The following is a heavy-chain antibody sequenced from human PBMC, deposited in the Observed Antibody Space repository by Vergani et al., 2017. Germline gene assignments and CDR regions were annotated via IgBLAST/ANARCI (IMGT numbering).Heavy chain of an antibody. CDR3: AKVCGSTCCAYGVGAFGV. CDR2: INNNGGST. D-gene: IGHD2-2*01. J-gene: IGHJ3*01. V-gene: IGHV3-23*01. CDR1: GFTFNSYA. Sequence: QLLESGGGLIQPGESLRLSCATSGFTFNSYAMTWVRQAPGKGLEWVSGINNNGGSTYYADSVKGRFTISRDNSKNTLYLQMTDLRAEDTATYYCAKVCGSTCCAYGVGAFGVLGHGKMVTVSS.